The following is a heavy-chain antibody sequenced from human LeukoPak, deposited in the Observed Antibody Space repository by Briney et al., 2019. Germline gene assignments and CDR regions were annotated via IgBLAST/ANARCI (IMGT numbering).Heavy chain of an antibody. J-gene: IGHJ5*02. V-gene: IGHV1-18*01. CDR3: ARVVGATLRDNWFDP. Sequence: ASVKVSCKASGYTFTSYGISWVRQAPGQGLEWMGWISAYNGNTNYAQKLQGRVTMTTDTSTSTAYMELRSLRSDDTAVYYCARVVGATLRDNWFDPWGQGTLVTVSS. D-gene: IGHD1-26*01. CDR2: ISAYNGNT. CDR1: GYTFTSYG.